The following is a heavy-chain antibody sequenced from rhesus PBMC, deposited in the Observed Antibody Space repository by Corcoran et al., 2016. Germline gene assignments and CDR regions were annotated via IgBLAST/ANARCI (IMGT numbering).Heavy chain of an antibody. J-gene: IGHJ4*01. V-gene: IGHV1-111*01. CDR1: GYTFTDYY. Sequence: EVQLVQSGAEVKKPGASVKICCKASGYTFTDYYLHWLRQAPGKGLGWMGRVDPEDGEAYYAQKFQDRVTITRDTSTDTAYMELSSLRSEDTAVYYCATDLNYWGQGVLVTVSS. CDR2: VDPEDGEA. CDR3: ATDLNY.